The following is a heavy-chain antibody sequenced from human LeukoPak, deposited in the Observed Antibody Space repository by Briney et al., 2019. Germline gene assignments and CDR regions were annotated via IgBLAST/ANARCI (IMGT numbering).Heavy chain of an antibody. CDR2: IIPILGIA. CDR1: GGTFSSYA. V-gene: IGHV1-69*04. J-gene: IGHJ4*02. Sequence: ASVKVFCKASGGTFSSYAISWVRQAPGQGLEWMGRIIPILGIANYAQKFQGRVTITADKSTSTAYMELSSLRSEDTAVYYCARESDYGGNSPYFDYWGQGTLVTVSS. D-gene: IGHD4-23*01. CDR3: ARESDYGGNSPYFDY.